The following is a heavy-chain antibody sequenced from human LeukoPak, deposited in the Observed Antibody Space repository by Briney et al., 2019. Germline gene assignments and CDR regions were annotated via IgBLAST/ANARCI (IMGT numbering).Heavy chain of an antibody. CDR1: GGSISSHY. J-gene: IGHJ5*02. Sequence: PSETLSLTCTVSGGSISSHYWSWVRQPPGKGLEWIGYIYYGGSTNYNPSLKSRVTISVDTSKNQFPLKLSSVTAADTAVYYCARGLSGYDSWFDPWGQGTLVTVSS. CDR3: ARGLSGYDSWFDP. V-gene: IGHV4-59*11. CDR2: IYYGGST. D-gene: IGHD5-12*01.